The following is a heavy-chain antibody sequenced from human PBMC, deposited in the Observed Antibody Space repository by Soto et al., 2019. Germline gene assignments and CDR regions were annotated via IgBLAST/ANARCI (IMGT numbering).Heavy chain of an antibody. Sequence: EVQLVESGGGLVQPGGSLRLSCAASGFSVNRNYMSWVRQAPGKGLEWVSSIYMDGTTYYADSVKGTFVISRDIQKNTLYLRMNSLRAEDTAVYYCTGGPDESRRVGDPFAIWGQGTMVTVSS. D-gene: IGHD1-26*01. V-gene: IGHV3-66*01. CDR2: IYMDGTT. CDR1: GFSVNRNY. J-gene: IGHJ3*02. CDR3: TGGPDESRRVGDPFAI.